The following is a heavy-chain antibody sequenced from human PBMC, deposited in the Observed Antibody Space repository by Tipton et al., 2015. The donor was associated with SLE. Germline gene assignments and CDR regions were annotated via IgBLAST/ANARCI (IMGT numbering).Heavy chain of an antibody. CDR2: MWYDENNK. J-gene: IGHJ6*03. D-gene: IGHD3-3*01. CDR3: AREGIFGFYYMDV. CDR1: GFTFSSYG. V-gene: IGHV3-33*01. Sequence: SLRLSCAGSGFTFSSYGMHWVRQAPGKGLEWVAVMWYDENNKYYADSVKGRFTVSRDNSKNTLYLQMNSLRAEDTAVYYCAREGIFGFYYMDVWGKGTTVTVSS.